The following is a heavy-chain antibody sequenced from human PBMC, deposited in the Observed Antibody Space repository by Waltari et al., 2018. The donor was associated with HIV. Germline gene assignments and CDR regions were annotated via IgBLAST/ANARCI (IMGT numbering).Heavy chain of an antibody. Sequence: EVKLVESGGGLVQPGGSLRLPCAASGFIFGNYWMSWVRQAPGKGLEWVANIKKDGSEKNYVDSVKGRFTISRDNAKKTLFLQMNSLTAGDTAVYYCATLSNGWYWGQGIQVTVSS. V-gene: IGHV3-7*01. CDR3: ATLSNGWY. J-gene: IGHJ4*02. CDR1: GFIFGNYW. CDR2: IKKDGSEK. D-gene: IGHD6-19*01.